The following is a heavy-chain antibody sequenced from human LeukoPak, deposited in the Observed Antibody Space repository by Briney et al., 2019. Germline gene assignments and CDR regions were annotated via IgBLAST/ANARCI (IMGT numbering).Heavy chain of an antibody. D-gene: IGHD2-8*01. J-gene: IGHJ4*01. Sequence: GGSLTLSCVVSGFIFSDSYMTWIRQTPGKGLESLAYISGSGHDIYYTDSVKGRFTISRDNAKDSLYLQMNGLRPEDTALYYCSTDPRLLIYWGHGTLVTVSS. CDR2: ISGSGHDI. CDR3: STDPRLLIY. CDR1: GFIFSDSY. V-gene: IGHV3-11*01.